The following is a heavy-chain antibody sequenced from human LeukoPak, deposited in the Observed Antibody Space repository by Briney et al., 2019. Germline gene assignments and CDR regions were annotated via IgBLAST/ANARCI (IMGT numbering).Heavy chain of an antibody. V-gene: IGHV3-23*01. CDR2: ISGSGGDT. J-gene: IGHJ5*02. Sequence: PGGSLRLSCAASGFTFSSYAMSWVRQAPEKGPEWVSVISGSGGDTYYAHSVKGRFTISRDNSKNTLYLQMNSLRAEDTAVYYCAKKVAGANNCFDPWGQGTLVTVSS. D-gene: IGHD6-19*01. CDR1: GFTFSSYA. CDR3: AKKVAGANNCFDP.